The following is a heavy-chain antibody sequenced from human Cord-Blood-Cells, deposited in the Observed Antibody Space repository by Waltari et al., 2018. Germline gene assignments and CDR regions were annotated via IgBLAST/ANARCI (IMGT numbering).Heavy chain of an antibody. CDR3: ATRWYDSSGYYFDY. CDR2: FDPEDGET. CDR1: GYTLTEVS. J-gene: IGHJ4*02. V-gene: IGHV1-24*01. Sequence: QVQLVQSGAEVKKPGASVKVSCKVAGYTLTEVSMHWVRRAPGKGLEWRGGFDPEDGETIYAQKFQGRVTMTEDTSTDTAYMELSSLRSEDTAVYYCATRWYDSSGYYFDYWGQGTLVTVSS. D-gene: IGHD3-22*01.